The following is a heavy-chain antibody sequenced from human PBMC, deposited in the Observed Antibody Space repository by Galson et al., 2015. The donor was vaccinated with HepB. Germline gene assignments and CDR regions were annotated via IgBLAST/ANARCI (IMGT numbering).Heavy chain of an antibody. CDR2: IYYSGST. J-gene: IGHJ4*02. D-gene: IGHD2-2*01. V-gene: IGHV4-31*02. Sequence: TVSGGSISSGGYYWSWIRQHPGKGLEWIGYIYYSGSTYYNPSLKSRVTISVDTSKNQFSLKLSSVTAVDTAVYYCARVVPAAMGGVYYFDYWGQGTLVTVSS. CDR3: ARVVPAAMGGVYYFDY. CDR1: GGSISSGGYY.